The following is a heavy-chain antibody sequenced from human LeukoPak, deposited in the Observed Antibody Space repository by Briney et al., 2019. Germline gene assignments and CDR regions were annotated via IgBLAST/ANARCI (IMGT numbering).Heavy chain of an antibody. V-gene: IGHV1-18*01. D-gene: IGHD3-10*01. J-gene: IGHJ4*02. CDR2: ISAYNGNT. CDR1: GYTFTSYG. CDR3: ARTHILLWFGELFNFDY. Sequence: GASAKVSCKASGYTFTSYGISWVRQAPGQGLEWMGWISAYNGNTNYAQKLQGRVTMTTDTSTSTAYMELRSLRSDDTAVYYCARTHILLWFGELFNFDYWGQGTLVTVSS.